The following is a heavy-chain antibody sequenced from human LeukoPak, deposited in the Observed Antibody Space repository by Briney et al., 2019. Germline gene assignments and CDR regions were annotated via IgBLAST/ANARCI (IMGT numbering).Heavy chain of an antibody. D-gene: IGHD6-6*01. V-gene: IGHV3-21*01. CDR3: ARDALVGDY. CDR1: GFTFSSYS. CDR2: ISSSSYI. J-gene: IGHJ4*02. Sequence: GGSLRLSCAASGFTFSSYSMNWVRQAPGKGLEWVSSISSSSYIYYADSVKGRFTISRDNAKNSQFLQMNSLRAEDTAVYYCARDALVGDYWGQGTLVTVSS.